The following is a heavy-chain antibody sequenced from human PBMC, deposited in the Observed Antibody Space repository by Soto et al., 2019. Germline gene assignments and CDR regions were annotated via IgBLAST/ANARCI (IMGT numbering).Heavy chain of an antibody. V-gene: IGHV1-18*01. D-gene: IGHD4-17*01. CDR3: AIADYGDPDY. J-gene: IGHJ4*02. CDR1: GSTFPSST. CDR2: INAHNGNT. Sequence: VPLVQSGAEVKKPGASVKVSCKASGSTFPSSTVSWVRQAPGQGLEWMGWINAHNGNTKYAQKFQGRLTMTTDTSTGTGYMELRSLRSDDTAIYFCAIADYGDPDYWGQGTLVTVSS.